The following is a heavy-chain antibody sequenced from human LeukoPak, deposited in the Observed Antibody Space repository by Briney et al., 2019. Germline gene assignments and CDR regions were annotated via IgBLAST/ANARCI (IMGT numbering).Heavy chain of an antibody. V-gene: IGHV3-23*01. D-gene: IGHD5-18*01. Sequence: GGSLRLSCAASGFTFSSYAMSWVRQAPGKGLKWVSAISGSGGSTYYADSVKGRFTISRDNSKNTLYLQMNSLRAEDTAVYYCAKGRSGYSYGYPFIFWGQGTMVTVSS. J-gene: IGHJ3*01. CDR2: ISGSGGST. CDR1: GFTFSSYA. CDR3: AKGRSGYSYGYPFIF.